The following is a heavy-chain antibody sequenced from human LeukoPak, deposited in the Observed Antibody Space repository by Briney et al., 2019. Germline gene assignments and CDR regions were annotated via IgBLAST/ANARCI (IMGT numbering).Heavy chain of an antibody. CDR1: GYTFTSYA. V-gene: IGHV1-3*01. D-gene: IGHD3-10*01. CDR2: INAGNGNT. J-gene: IGHJ3*02. CDR3: ARPNSYPNYYGSGSYYNTDAFDI. Sequence: ASVKVSCKASGYTFTSYAVHWVRQAPGQRLEWMGWINAGNGNTKYSQKFQGRVTITRDTSASTAYMELSSLRSEDTAVYYCARPNSYPNYYGSGSYYNTDAFDIWGQGTMVTVSS.